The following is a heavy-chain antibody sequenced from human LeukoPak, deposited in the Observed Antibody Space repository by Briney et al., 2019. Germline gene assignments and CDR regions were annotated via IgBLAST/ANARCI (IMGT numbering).Heavy chain of an antibody. CDR3: ARDHGGIVVVPAAIEF. Sequence: GGSLRLSCAASGFTFSDYYMSWIRQAPGKGLEWVSYISSSGSTIYYADSVKGRFTISRDNAKNSLYLQMNSLRAEDTAVYYCARDHGGIVVVPAAIEFWGQGTLVTVSS. CDR1: GFTFSDYY. V-gene: IGHV3-11*01. D-gene: IGHD2-2*02. CDR2: ISSSGSTI. J-gene: IGHJ4*02.